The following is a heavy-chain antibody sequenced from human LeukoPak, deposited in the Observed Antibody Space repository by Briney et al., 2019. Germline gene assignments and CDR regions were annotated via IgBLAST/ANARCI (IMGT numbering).Heavy chain of an antibody. CDR1: GFTFSSYW. D-gene: IGHD3-10*01. J-gene: IGHJ4*02. Sequence: GGSLRLSCAASGFTFSSYWMSWVRQAPGKGLEWVANIKQDGSEKYYVDSVKGRFTISRDNAKNSLYLQMNSLRAEDTAVYYCAREPVRARGFEYFDYWGQGTLVTVSS. CDR3: AREPVRARGFEYFDY. CDR2: IKQDGSEK. V-gene: IGHV3-7*01.